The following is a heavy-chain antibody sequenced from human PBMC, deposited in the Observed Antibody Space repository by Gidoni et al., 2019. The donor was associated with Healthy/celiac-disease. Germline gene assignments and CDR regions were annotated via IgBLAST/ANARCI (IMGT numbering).Heavy chain of an antibody. J-gene: IGHJ3*02. D-gene: IGHD4-4*01. CDR1: GFTFSDYY. Sequence: QVQLVESGGGLVKPGGSLRLSCAASGFTFSDYYMSWIRQAPGKGLEWVSYISSSSSYTNYADSVKGRFTISRDNAKNSLYLQMNSLRAEDTAVYYCAREDYSNYICAFDIWGQGTMVTVSS. V-gene: IGHV3-11*06. CDR2: ISSSSSYT. CDR3: AREDYSNYICAFDI.